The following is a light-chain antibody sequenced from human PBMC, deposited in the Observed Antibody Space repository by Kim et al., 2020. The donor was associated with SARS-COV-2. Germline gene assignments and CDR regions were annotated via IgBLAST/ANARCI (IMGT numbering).Light chain of an antibody. J-gene: IGKJ2*01. CDR3: QQTYIIPYT. CDR2: ATS. Sequence: DIQMTQSPSSLSASVGDRVTITCQASQSTNSYLNWYQQKPGKAPKVLIYATSSLQSGVPSRFSGSGSGADFTLTISSLQPEDFATYYCQQTYIIPYTFGQGTKLEI. CDR1: QSTNSY. V-gene: IGKV1-39*01.